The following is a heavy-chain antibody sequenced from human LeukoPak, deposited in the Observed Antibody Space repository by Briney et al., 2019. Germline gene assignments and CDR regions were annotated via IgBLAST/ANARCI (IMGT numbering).Heavy chain of an antibody. V-gene: IGHV3-21*01. CDR3: ARDRNYYDSSGYHRVDY. Sequence: RGSLRLSCAASGFTFSSYSMNWVRQAPGKGLEWVSSISSSSSYIYYADSVKGRFTISRDNAKNSLYLQMNSLRAEDTAVYYCARDRNYYDSSGYHRVDYWGQGTLVTVSS. D-gene: IGHD3-22*01. CDR2: ISSSSSYI. J-gene: IGHJ4*02. CDR1: GFTFSSYS.